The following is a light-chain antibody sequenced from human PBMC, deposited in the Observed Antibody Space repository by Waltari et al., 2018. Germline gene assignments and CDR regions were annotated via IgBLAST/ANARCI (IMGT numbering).Light chain of an antibody. V-gene: IGKV3-20*01. CDR3: QQYGSSVLYT. CDR2: GAS. CDR1: QSLTKRY. J-gene: IGKJ2*01. Sequence: VLTQSPGTLSLSPGERATLSCRASQSLTKRYLAWYQQKPGQAPRLLIYGASSRAAGIPYRFSGSGSGTDFSLTISRLEPEDSAVYYCQQYGSSVLYTFGQGTKLEIK.